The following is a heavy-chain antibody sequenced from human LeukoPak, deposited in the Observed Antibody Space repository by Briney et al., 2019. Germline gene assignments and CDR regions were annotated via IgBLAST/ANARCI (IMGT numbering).Heavy chain of an antibody. CDR2: ISSSSSYI. CDR3: ARDRGNQRGYYYYYMDV. J-gene: IGHJ6*03. CDR1: GFTFSAYE. Sequence: AGGSLRLSCAASGFTFSAYEMNWVRQAPGKGLEWVSSISSSSSYIYYADSVKGRFTISRDNAKNSLYLQMNSLRAEDTAVYYCARDRGNQRGYYYYYMDVWGKGTTVTVSS. D-gene: IGHD1-14*01. V-gene: IGHV3-21*01.